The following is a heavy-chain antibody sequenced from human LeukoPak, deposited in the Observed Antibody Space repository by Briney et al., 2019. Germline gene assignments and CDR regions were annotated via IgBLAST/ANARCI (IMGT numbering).Heavy chain of an antibody. CDR2: ISGSGGRT. CDR1: GFTFNNYA. D-gene: IGHD3-22*01. J-gene: IGHJ4*02. Sequence: GGSLRLSCAASGFTFNNYAMSWVRQTPGKGLGWVSRISGSGGRTYYTDSVKGRFSISRDNSKQMVYMQMNRLRVEDTALYYCAKGHGDSDGYYYYDHWRQGTLVTVST. CDR3: AKGHGDSDGYYYYDH. V-gene: IGHV3-23*01.